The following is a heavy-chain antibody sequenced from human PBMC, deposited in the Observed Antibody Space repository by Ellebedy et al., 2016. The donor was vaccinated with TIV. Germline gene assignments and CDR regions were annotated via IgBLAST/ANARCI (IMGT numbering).Heavy chain of an antibody. CDR2: ISSTSSYI. V-gene: IGHV3-21*01. CDR1: GFTFSSYT. CDR3: AREPAGTVDY. Sequence: PGGSLRLSCAASGFTFSSYTMNWLRQAPGKGLEWVSTISSTSSYIYYADSVKGRFTISRDNAKNSLFLQMNSLRAEDTAFYYCAREPAGTVDYWGQGTLVTVSS. D-gene: IGHD6-13*01. J-gene: IGHJ4*02.